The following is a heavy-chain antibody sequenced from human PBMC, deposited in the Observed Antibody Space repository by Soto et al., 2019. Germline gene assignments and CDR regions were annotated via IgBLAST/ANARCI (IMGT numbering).Heavy chain of an antibody. D-gene: IGHD3-10*01. CDR3: ARDQGGEFLKGSGMDV. Sequence: QVQLQESGPGLVKPSETLSLTCTVSGDSISRYYWSWIRLSPGKGLEWLGYIYYSGETNYNPSVKSRVTLSVDRTKNQFSLKLSSVTAADTAVYYCARDQGGEFLKGSGMDVWGQGTTVTVSS. CDR2: IYYSGET. CDR1: GDSISRYY. V-gene: IGHV4-59*01. J-gene: IGHJ6*02.